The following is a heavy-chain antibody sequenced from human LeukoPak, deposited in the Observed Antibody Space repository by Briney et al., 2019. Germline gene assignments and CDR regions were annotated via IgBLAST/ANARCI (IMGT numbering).Heavy chain of an antibody. Sequence: ASVKVSCKASGYTFTSYGISWVRQAPGQGLEWMGWISAYNGNTNYAQKLQGRVTMTTDTSTSTAYMELRSLRSDDTAVYYCAKDWGMVGAHSYYYGMDVWGQGTTVTASS. CDR3: AKDWGMVGAHSYYYGMDV. J-gene: IGHJ6*02. V-gene: IGHV1-18*01. CDR2: ISAYNGNT. D-gene: IGHD1-26*01. CDR1: GYTFTSYG.